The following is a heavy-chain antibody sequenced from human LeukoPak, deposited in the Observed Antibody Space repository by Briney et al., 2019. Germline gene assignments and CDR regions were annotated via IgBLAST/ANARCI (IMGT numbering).Heavy chain of an antibody. D-gene: IGHD3-3*01. CDR3: ARAIFGVDYFDY. CDR1: GYTFTSYD. V-gene: IGHV1-8*01. CDR2: MNPNSGNT. Sequence: ASVKVSCKASGYTFTSYDINWVRQATGQGLEWMGWMNPNSGNTGYAQKFQGRVTMTRNTSISTAYMELSSLRSEDTAVYYCARAIFGVDYFDYWGQGTLVTVSS. J-gene: IGHJ4*02.